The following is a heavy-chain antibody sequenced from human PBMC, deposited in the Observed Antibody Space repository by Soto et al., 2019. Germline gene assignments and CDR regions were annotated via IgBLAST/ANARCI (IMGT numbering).Heavy chain of an antibody. V-gene: IGHV1-18*01. CDR1: GYTFTSYG. CDR2: ISAYNGNT. J-gene: IGHJ2*01. CDR3: ARAQRIAAAVTGWYFDL. Sequence: ASVKVSCKASGYTFTSYGISWVRQAPGQGLEWMGWISAYNGNTNYAQKLQGRVTMTTDTSTSTAYMELRSPRSDDTAVYYCARAQRIAAAVTGWYFDLWGRGTLVTVSS. D-gene: IGHD6-13*01.